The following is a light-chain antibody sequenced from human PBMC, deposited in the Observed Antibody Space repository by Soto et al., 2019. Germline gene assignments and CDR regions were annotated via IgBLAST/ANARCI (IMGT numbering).Light chain of an antibody. CDR3: SSYTSSSTFP. J-gene: IGLJ1*01. Sequence: QSVLTQPASVSGSPGQSITISCSGTSSDVGGYNHVSWYQQHPGKAPKLMIYEVSNRPSGVSNRFSGSKSGNTASLTISGLQAEDEADYYCSSYTSSSTFPFGTGTKVTVL. CDR2: EVS. V-gene: IGLV2-14*01. CDR1: SSDVGGYNH.